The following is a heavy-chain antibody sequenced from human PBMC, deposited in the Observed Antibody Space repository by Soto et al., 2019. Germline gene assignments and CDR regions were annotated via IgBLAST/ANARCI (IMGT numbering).Heavy chain of an antibody. J-gene: IGHJ6*02. Sequence: QVQLQQWGAGLLKPSETLSLTCAVYGGSFSGYYWSWIRQPPGKGLEWIGEINHSGSTNYNPSLKSRVTISVDTSKHQFSLKLSSVTAADTAVYYCARWRRGSSWFYYYYGMDVWGQGTTVTVSS. V-gene: IGHV4-34*01. CDR3: ARWRRGSSWFYYYYGMDV. D-gene: IGHD6-13*01. CDR1: GGSFSGYY. CDR2: INHSGST.